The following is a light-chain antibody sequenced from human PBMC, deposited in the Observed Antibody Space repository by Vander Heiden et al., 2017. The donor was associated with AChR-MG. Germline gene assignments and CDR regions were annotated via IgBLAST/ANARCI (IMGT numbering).Light chain of an antibody. V-gene: IGKV1-39*01. CDR2: AAS. Sequence: DIQMTQSPSSLSASVGDRVTISCRASRTISNFLNWYQQKPGKAPKVLSYAASTLQSGVPSRFTGSGSGTDFTLTINSLQPEDVATYFCQQGYTSPWTFGLGTKVEIK. CDR3: QQGYTSPWT. CDR1: RTISNF. J-gene: IGKJ1*01.